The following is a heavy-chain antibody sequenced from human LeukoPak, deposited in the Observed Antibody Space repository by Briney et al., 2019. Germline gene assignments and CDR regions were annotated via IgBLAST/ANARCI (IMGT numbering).Heavy chain of an antibody. D-gene: IGHD5-18*01. Sequence: GGSLRLSCSASGFTFSSYAMHWVRQAPGKGLEYVSAISSNGGSTYYADSVKGRFTISRDNSKNTLYLQMSSLRAEDTAVHYCVKDQYTAMPDAFDIWGQGTMVTVSS. CDR2: ISSNGGST. CDR3: VKDQYTAMPDAFDI. V-gene: IGHV3-64D*06. J-gene: IGHJ3*02. CDR1: GFTFSSYA.